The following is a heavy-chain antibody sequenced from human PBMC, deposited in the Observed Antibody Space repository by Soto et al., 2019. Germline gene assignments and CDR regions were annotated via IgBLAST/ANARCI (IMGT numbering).Heavy chain of an antibody. J-gene: IGHJ6*02. Sequence: QITLKESGPTLVRPTQTLTLTCTFSGFSLSTSGVGVGWIRQPPGKALEWLALIYWDDDKRYSPSLKSTLTITEDTSKNQVVLTMTNMDPVDTATYYCAHSRCGGDCLQSYSSHYYYGMDVWGQGTTVTVSS. D-gene: IGHD2-21*02. CDR1: GFSLSTSGVG. V-gene: IGHV2-5*02. CDR3: AHSRCGGDCLQSYSSHYYYGMDV. CDR2: IYWDDDK.